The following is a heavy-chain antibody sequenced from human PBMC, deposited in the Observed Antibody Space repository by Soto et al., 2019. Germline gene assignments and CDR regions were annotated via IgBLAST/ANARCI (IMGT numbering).Heavy chain of an antibody. Sequence: QVQLVQSGAEAKKPGSSVKVSCKASGGTFSSYAISWVRQAPGQGLEWMGGIIPIFGTANYAQKFQGRVTITADKSTSTAYMELSSLRSEDTAVYYCARDSRVVVVPAASKPSYYYGMDVWGQGTTVTVSS. CDR1: GGTFSSYA. CDR3: ARDSRVVVVPAASKPSYYYGMDV. CDR2: IIPIFGTA. V-gene: IGHV1-69*06. J-gene: IGHJ6*02. D-gene: IGHD2-2*01.